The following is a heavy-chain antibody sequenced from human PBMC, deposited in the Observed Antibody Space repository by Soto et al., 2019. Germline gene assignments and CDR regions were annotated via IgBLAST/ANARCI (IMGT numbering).Heavy chain of an antibody. CDR2: ISSSSSYI. Sequence: PGGSLRLSCAASGFTFSSYSMNWVRQAPGKGLEWVSSISSSSSYIYYADSVKGRFTISRDNAKNSLYLQMNSLRAEDTAVYYCARVTQYSSSSPPFDYWGQGTLVTVSS. D-gene: IGHD6-6*01. J-gene: IGHJ4*02. CDR1: GFTFSSYS. V-gene: IGHV3-21*01. CDR3: ARVTQYSSSSPPFDY.